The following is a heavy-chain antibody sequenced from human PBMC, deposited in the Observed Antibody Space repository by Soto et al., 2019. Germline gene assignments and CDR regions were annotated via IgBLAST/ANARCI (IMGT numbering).Heavy chain of an antibody. Sequence: SETLSLTCAVYGGSFSGYYWSWIRQPPGKGLDWIGEINHSGSTNYNPSLKSRVTISVDTSKNQFSLKLSSVTAADTAVYYCARGLNTYYYGSSGYYYYFDYWGQGTLVTVSS. CDR1: GGSFSGYY. V-gene: IGHV4-34*01. J-gene: IGHJ4*02. CDR3: ARGLNTYYYGSSGYYYYFDY. CDR2: INHSGST. D-gene: IGHD3-22*01.